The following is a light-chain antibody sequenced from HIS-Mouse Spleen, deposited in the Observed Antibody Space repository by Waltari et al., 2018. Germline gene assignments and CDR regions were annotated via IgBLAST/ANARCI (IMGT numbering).Light chain of an antibody. Sequence: SYELTQPPSVSVSPGQTARITCSGDALPKKYAYWYQQKSGQAPVLVLYEDSKRPPGIPEGFSGSSSGTMATLTISGAQVEDEADYYCYSTDSSGNHRVFGGGTKLTVL. CDR1: ALPKKY. V-gene: IGLV3-10*01. CDR3: YSTDSSGNHRV. J-gene: IGLJ2*01. CDR2: EDS.